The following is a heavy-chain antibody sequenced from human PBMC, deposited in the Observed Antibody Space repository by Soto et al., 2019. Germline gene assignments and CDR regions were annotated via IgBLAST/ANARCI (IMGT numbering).Heavy chain of an antibody. CDR2: ISSSSSTI. V-gene: IGHV3-48*01. CDR1: GFTFSSYS. D-gene: IGHD3-9*01. Sequence: PGGSLRLSCAASGFTFSSYSMNWVRQAPGKGLEWVSYISSSSSTIYYADSVKGRFAISRDNAKNSLYLQMNSLRVEDTAVYYCAREADILNWFDPWGQGTLVTVSS. J-gene: IGHJ5*02. CDR3: AREADILNWFDP.